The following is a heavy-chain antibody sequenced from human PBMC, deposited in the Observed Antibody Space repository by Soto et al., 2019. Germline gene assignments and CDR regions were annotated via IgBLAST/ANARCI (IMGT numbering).Heavy chain of an antibody. Sequence: SVKVSCKASGFTFTSSAVQWVRQARGQRLEWIGWIVVGSGNTNYAQKFQERVTITRDMSTSTAYMELSSLRSEDTAVYYCAATYYYDSSGYYYDAFDIWGQGTMVTVSS. D-gene: IGHD3-22*01. CDR3: AATYYYDSSGYYYDAFDI. CDR2: IVVGSGNT. V-gene: IGHV1-58*01. CDR1: GFTFTSSA. J-gene: IGHJ3*02.